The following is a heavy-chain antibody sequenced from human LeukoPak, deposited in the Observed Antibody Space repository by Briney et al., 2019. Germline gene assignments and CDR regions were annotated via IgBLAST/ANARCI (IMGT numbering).Heavy chain of an antibody. Sequence: SETLSLTCAVYGGSFSGYYWSWIRQPPGKGLEWIGEINHSGSTNYNPSLKSRVTISVDTSKNQFSLKLSSVTAADTAVYYCARDVKTYDFWSGGYYYYYMDVWGKGTTVTVSS. J-gene: IGHJ6*03. CDR3: ARDVKTYDFWSGGYYYYYMDV. CDR2: INHSGST. V-gene: IGHV4-34*01. D-gene: IGHD3-3*01. CDR1: GGSFSGYY.